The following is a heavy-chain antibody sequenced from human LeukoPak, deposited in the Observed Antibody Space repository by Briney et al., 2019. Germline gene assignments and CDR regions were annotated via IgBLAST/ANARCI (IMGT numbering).Heavy chain of an antibody. CDR2: INPNSGGT. CDR3: ASHGAAAGTLGDY. Sequence: GASVKVSCKASGYTFTGYYMHWVRQAPGQGLEWMGWINPNSGGTYYAQMFQGRATMTRDTSISTAYMELSRLRSDDTAVYYCASHGAAAGTLGDYWGQGTLVTVSS. D-gene: IGHD6-13*01. J-gene: IGHJ4*02. V-gene: IGHV1-2*02. CDR1: GYTFTGYY.